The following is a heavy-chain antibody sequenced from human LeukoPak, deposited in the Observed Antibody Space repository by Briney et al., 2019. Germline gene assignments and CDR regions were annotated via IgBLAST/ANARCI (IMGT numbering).Heavy chain of an antibody. Sequence: GGSLRLSCAASGFTLDDYAMHWVRQAPGKGLEWVSSISSSSSYIYYADSVKGRYTISRDNAKNSLYLQMNSLRAEDTAVYYCARDHGDAFDIWGQGTMVTVSS. CDR3: ARDHGDAFDI. CDR1: GFTLDDYA. CDR2: ISSSSSYI. J-gene: IGHJ3*02. V-gene: IGHV3-21*01.